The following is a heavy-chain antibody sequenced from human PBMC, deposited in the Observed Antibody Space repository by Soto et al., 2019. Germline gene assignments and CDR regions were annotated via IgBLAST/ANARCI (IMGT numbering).Heavy chain of an antibody. CDR1: GFSLTTTGVG. Sequence: QISLKESGPALVKPTQTLTLTCSFSGFSLTTTGVGVGWIRQPPGKALEWLALIYWDDDERYNPSLKNRLTITKDTSKTLVVLTMTNVYHVDTATYYCALGIAAPPFDSRGQGTQVTLYS. CDR3: ALGIAAPPFDS. D-gene: IGHD6-6*01. CDR2: IYWDDDE. V-gene: IGHV2-5*02. J-gene: IGHJ4*02.